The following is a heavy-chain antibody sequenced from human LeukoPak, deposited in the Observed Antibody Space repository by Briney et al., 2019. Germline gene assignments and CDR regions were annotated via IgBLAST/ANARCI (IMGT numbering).Heavy chain of an antibody. CDR2: MNPNSGNT. CDR1: GYTFTSYD. CDR3: AVRESSGWYVFDY. V-gene: IGHV1-18*01. D-gene: IGHD6-19*01. J-gene: IGHJ4*02. Sequence: ASVKVSCKASGYTFTSYDINWVRQATGQGLEWMGWMNPNSGNTNYAQKLQGRVTMTTDTSTSTAYMELRSLRSDDTAVYYCAVRESSGWYVFDYWGQGTLVTVSS.